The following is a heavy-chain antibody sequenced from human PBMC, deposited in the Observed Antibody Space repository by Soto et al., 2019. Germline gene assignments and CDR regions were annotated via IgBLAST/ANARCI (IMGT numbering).Heavy chain of an antibody. CDR1: GYTLTELS. CDR2: ISYDGSNK. V-gene: IGHV3-30*18. Sequence: SCKVSGYTLTELSMHWVRQAPGKGLEWVAVISYDGSNKYYADSVKGRFTISRDNSKNTLYLQMNSLRAEDTAVYYCAKEVYNWNDADYWGQGTLVTVSS. J-gene: IGHJ4*02. CDR3: AKEVYNWNDADY. D-gene: IGHD1-1*01.